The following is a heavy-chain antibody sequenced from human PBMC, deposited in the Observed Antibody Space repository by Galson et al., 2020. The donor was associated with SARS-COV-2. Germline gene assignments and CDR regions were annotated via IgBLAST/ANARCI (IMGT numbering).Heavy chain of an antibody. CDR3: ARASGYHLDFDY. V-gene: IGHV4-59*01. J-gene: IGHJ4*02. CDR1: GGSISSYY. CDR2: IYYSGST. D-gene: IGHD3-22*01. Sequence: ETSETLSLTCTVSGGSISSYYWSWIRQPPGKGLEWIGYIYYSGSTNYNPSLKSRVTISVDTSKNQFSLKLSSVTAADTAVYYCARASGYHLDFDYWGQGTLVTVSS.